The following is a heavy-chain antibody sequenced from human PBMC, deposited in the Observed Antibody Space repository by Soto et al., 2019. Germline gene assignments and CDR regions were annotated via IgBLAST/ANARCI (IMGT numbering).Heavy chain of an antibody. D-gene: IGHD1-26*01. J-gene: IGHJ4*02. CDR2: IYYSGST. CDR3: AREGGIVGATAADY. CDR1: GGSISSGGYY. Sequence: QVQLQESGPGLVKPSQTLSLTCTVSGGSISSGGYYWSWIRQHPGKGLEWIGYIYYSGSTYYNPSLKSRVTISVDTSKNPSSLKLRSVTAADTAVYYSAREGGIVGATAADYWGPGTRVTVSS. V-gene: IGHV4-31*03.